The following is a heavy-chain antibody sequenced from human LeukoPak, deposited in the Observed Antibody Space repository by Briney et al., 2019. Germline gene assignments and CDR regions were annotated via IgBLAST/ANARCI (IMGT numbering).Heavy chain of an antibody. J-gene: IGHJ6*02. CDR2: ISSSSSDI. CDR3: ARGGANTYYYYGMDV. Sequence: GGSLRLSCAASGVTFSSYSMNWVRQAPGKGLEWGSSISSSSSDIYYADSVKGRFTISRDNAKNSLYLQMNSLRAEDTAVYYCARGGANTYYYYGMDVWGQGTTVTVSS. CDR1: GVTFSSYS. V-gene: IGHV3-21*01.